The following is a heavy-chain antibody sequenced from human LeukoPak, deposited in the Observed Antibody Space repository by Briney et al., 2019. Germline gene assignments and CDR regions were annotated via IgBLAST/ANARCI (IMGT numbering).Heavy chain of an antibody. V-gene: IGHV1-8*03. CDR2: MNPNNGNT. Sequence: ASVKVSCKASGYTFTGYYMHWVRQAPGQGLEWMGWMNPNNGNTGYGHKFQGRVTITRDTSISTVYMELNSLRSEDTAVYYCARGPLSIFGVLDAFDIWGQGTLVTVSS. D-gene: IGHD3-3*01. CDR1: GYTFTGYY. CDR3: ARGPLSIFGVLDAFDI. J-gene: IGHJ3*02.